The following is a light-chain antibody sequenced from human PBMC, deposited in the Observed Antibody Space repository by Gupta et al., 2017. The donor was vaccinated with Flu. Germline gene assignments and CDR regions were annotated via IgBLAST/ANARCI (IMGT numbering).Light chain of an antibody. CDR1: SSDVGGYNY. CDR3: CAYAGSYTVV. V-gene: IGLV2-11*01. CDR2: DVS. Sequence: QSALTQPRSVSGSPGQSVTISCTGTSSDVGGYNYVSWYQQHPGKAHKLMIYDVSKRPSGVPGRFSGSKAGNTASLTISGRQAEDEAEYYCCAYAGSYTVVFGGGTKLTVL. J-gene: IGLJ2*01.